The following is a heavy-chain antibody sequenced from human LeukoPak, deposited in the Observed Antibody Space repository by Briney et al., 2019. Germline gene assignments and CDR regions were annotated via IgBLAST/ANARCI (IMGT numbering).Heavy chain of an antibody. D-gene: IGHD2-2*01. V-gene: IGHV4-4*07. CDR2: IYTSGST. J-gene: IGHJ3*02. CDR1: GGSISSYY. Sequence: SETLSLTCTVSGGSISSYYWSWIRQPAGRGLEWIGRIYTSGSTNYNPSLKSRVTISVDTSKNQFSLKLSSVTAADTAVYYCASTTSFIDAFDIWGQGTMVTVSS. CDR3: ASTTSFIDAFDI.